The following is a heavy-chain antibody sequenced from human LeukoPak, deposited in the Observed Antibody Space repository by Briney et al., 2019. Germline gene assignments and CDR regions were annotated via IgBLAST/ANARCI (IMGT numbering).Heavy chain of an antibody. CDR3: ARLWYGRYCDF. Sequence: SETLSLTCTVSGGSISSTNYYWGWIRQPPGKGLEWIGSIYHSGKTYYNPSLKSRVTISVDTSKNQFSLKLSSVTAADTAVFVCARLWYGRYCDFWGQGTLVTVSS. CDR1: GGSISSTNYY. D-gene: IGHD3-10*01. V-gene: IGHV4-39*01. J-gene: IGHJ4*02. CDR2: IYHSGKT.